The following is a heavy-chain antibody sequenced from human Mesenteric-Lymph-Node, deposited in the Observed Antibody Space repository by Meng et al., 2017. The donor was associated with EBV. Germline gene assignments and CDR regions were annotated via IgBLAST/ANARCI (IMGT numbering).Heavy chain of an antibody. Sequence: QLQLQASGPGMVKPSETLSLTCTVSGGSISSSSYYWGWIRQPPGKGLEWIGSIYYSGSTYYNPSLKSRVTISVDTSKNQFSLKLSSVTAADTAVYYCARTPGPVAVHFDYWGQGTLVTVSS. D-gene: IGHD6-19*01. CDR2: IYYSGST. CDR3: ARTPGPVAVHFDY. J-gene: IGHJ4*02. CDR1: GGSISSSSYY. V-gene: IGHV4-39*01.